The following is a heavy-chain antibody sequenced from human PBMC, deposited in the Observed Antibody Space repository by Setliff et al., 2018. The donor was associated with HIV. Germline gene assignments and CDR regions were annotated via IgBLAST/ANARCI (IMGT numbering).Heavy chain of an antibody. D-gene: IGHD3-22*01. V-gene: IGHV3-33*01. Sequence: RLSCAASGFTFSSSGMHWVRQAPGKGLEWVAVIWYDGSYKNHADSVKGRFTISRDSAKNSLYLQMNSLRAEDTAVYYCAREASYYYDSSGYSDAFDIWGQGTMVTVSS. CDR1: GFTFSSSG. J-gene: IGHJ3*02. CDR2: IWYDGSYK. CDR3: AREASYYYDSSGYSDAFDI.